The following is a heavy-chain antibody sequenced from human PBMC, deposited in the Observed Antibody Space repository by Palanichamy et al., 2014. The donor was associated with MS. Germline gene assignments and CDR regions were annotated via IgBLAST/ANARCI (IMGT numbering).Heavy chain of an antibody. D-gene: IGHD3-16*01. CDR1: GFTFSSYG. CDR3: VRDSPYADNDFDF. CDR2: IYNDGSKQ. J-gene: IGHJ4*02. Sequence: QVQLVESGGGVVQPGRSLRLSCAASGFTFSSYGMHWVRQAPGKGLEWVALIYNDGSKQYCPNSVRGRFTISRDNSKNTLFLQMNSLRAKDTGVYYCVRDSPYADNDFDFWGQGTLVTVSS. V-gene: IGHV3-33*01.